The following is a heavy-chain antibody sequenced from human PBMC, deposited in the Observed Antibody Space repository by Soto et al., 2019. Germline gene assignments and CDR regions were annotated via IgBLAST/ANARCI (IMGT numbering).Heavy chain of an antibody. D-gene: IGHD3-10*01. J-gene: IGHJ3*02. Sequence: SETLSLTCAVYGGSFSGYYWSWIRQPPGKGLEWIGEINHSGSTNYNPSLKSRVTISVDTSKNQFSLKLSSVTAADTAVYYCARGHYGSGSYAVHAFDIWGQGTMVTVSS. CDR1: GGSFSGYY. V-gene: IGHV4-34*01. CDR3: ARGHYGSGSYAVHAFDI. CDR2: INHSGST.